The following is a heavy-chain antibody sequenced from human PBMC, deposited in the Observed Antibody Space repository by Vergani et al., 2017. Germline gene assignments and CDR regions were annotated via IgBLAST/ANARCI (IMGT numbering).Heavy chain of an antibody. Sequence: EVQLVEFGGGLVQPGRSLRLPCAASGFPFDDYAMHWVRQAPGKGLEWVSGISWNSGSIGYADSVKGRFTISRDNAKNSLYLQMNSLRAEDTALYYCAKDHYNFWSGYPNLSPFDLWGRGTLVTVSS. CDR2: ISWNSGSI. J-gene: IGHJ2*01. CDR1: GFPFDDYA. V-gene: IGHV3-9*01. D-gene: IGHD3-3*01. CDR3: AKDHYNFWSGYPNLSPFDL.